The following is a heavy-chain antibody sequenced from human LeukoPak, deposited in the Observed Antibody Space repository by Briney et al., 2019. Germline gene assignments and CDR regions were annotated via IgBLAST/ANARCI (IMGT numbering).Heavy chain of an antibody. CDR1: GFTFDDYA. Sequence: GGSLRLSCAASGFTFDDYAMHWVRQAPGKGLEWVSGISWNSGSIGYADSAKGRFTISRDNAKNSLYLQMNSLRAEDTAVYYCAKYGLPSDGGSPLAPDYWGQGTLVTVSS. CDR2: ISWNSGSI. D-gene: IGHD5-24*01. J-gene: IGHJ4*02. V-gene: IGHV3-9*01. CDR3: AKYGLPSDGGSPLAPDY.